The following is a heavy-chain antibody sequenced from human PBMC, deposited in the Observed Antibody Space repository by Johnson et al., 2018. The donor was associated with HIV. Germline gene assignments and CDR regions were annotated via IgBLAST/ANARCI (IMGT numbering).Heavy chain of an antibody. J-gene: IGHJ3*01. D-gene: IGHD3-9*01. CDR2: ISYDGSNK. CDR1: GFTFSSYA. Sequence: QVQLVESGGGVVQPGRSLRLSCAASGFTFSSYAMHWVRQAPGKGLVWVAVISYDGSNKYYADPVTGRFTISRDNSKNTLYLQMNSLRAEDTAVYYCAKDGNDILTGQGPDGFDVWGQGTMVTVSS. CDR3: AKDGNDILTGQGPDGFDV. V-gene: IGHV3-30-3*01.